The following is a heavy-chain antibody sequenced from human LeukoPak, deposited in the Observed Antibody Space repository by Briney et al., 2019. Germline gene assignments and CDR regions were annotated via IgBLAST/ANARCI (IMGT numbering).Heavy chain of an antibody. CDR2: ISSSSSTI. Sequence: GGSLRLSCAASGFTFSSYSMNWVRQAPGKGLEWVSYISSSSSTINYADSVKGRFTISRDNVKNSLYLQMNSLRAEDTAVYYCARELTYSDYWGQGTLVTVSS. D-gene: IGHD3-9*01. CDR3: ARELTYSDY. V-gene: IGHV3-48*01. J-gene: IGHJ4*02. CDR1: GFTFSSYS.